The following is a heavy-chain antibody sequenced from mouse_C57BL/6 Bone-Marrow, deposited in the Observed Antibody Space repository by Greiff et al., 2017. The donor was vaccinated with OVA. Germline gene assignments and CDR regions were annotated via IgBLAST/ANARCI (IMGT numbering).Heavy chain of an antibody. CDR3: TRMWVIYYDYLFDY. CDR1: GYTFTDYE. Sequence: VQLQQSGAELVRPGASVTLSCKASGYTFTDYEMHWVKQTPVHGLEWIGAIDPETGGTAYNQKFKGKAILTADKSSSTAYMELRSLTSEDSAVYYCTRMWVIYYDYLFDYWGQGTTLTVSS. CDR2: IDPETGGT. D-gene: IGHD2-4*01. V-gene: IGHV1-15*01. J-gene: IGHJ2*01.